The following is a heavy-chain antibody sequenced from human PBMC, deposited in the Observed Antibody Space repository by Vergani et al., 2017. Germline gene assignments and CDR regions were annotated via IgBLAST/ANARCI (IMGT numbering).Heavy chain of an antibody. CDR3: GRGADFYGLGSRLLDL. CDR2: MYHSGST. V-gene: IGHV4-59*01. J-gene: IGHJ5*02. D-gene: IGHD3-10*01. CDR1: GGSMSGYY. Sequence: QLQLQESGPGLVKPSETLSLTCSVSGGSMSGYYWSWIRQPPGKELEWIGYMYHSGSTNYNPSLETRVTISGDTSKNQFSLKLNSVTAADTAVYYCGRGADFYGLGSRLLDLWGQGILVTVSS.